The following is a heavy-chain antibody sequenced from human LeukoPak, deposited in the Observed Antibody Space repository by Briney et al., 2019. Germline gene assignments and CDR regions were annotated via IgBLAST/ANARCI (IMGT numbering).Heavy chain of an antibody. V-gene: IGHV4-59*01. D-gene: IGHD3-10*01. CDR2: IYNSGST. CDR1: GGSISSYY. J-gene: IGHJ4*02. CDR3: ARVLGYGSGSRLGN. Sequence: SETLSLTCTVSGGSISSYYWSWLRQPPGKGLEWIGYIYNSGSTNYNPSLKSRVTISVDTSKNQFSLKLSSVTAADTAVYYCARVLGYGSGSRLGNWGQGTLVTVSS.